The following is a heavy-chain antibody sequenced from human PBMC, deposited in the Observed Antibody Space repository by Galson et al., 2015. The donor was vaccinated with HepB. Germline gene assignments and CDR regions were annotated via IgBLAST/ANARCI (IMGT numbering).Heavy chain of an antibody. CDR2: IIPIFGTA. V-gene: IGHV1-69*13. D-gene: IGHD6-13*01. Sequence: SVKVSCKASGGTFSSYAISWVRQAPGQGLEWMGGIIPIFGTANYAQKFQGRVTITADESTSTAYMELSSLRSEDTAVYYCARGIAAAGIGYLYYFDYWGQGTLVTVSS. CDR3: ARGIAAAGIGYLYYFDY. J-gene: IGHJ4*02. CDR1: GGTFSSYA.